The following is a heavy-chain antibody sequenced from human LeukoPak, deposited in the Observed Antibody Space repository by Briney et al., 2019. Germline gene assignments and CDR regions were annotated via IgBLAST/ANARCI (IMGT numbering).Heavy chain of an antibody. Sequence: QTGGSLRLSCAASGFTFSSYAMSWVRQAPGKGLEWVSSISGSGDSTYYADSVKGRSTISRDNSKNTLYLQMNSLRAEDTAVYYCAKDQYGEAFDIWGPGTMVTVSS. D-gene: IGHD4-17*01. CDR3: AKDQYGEAFDI. CDR2: ISGSGDST. CDR1: GFTFSSYA. J-gene: IGHJ3*02. V-gene: IGHV3-23*01.